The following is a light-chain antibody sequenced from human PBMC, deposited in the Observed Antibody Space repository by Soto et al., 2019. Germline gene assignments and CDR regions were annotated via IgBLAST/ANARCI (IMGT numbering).Light chain of an antibody. CDR3: QSWGTGGV. CDR2: LNSDGSH. J-gene: IGLJ3*02. V-gene: IGLV4-69*01. Sequence: QPVLTQSPSASASLGASVKLTCTLSSGHSTYAIAWHQQQPEKGPRFLMKLNSDGSHMKGDDIPDRFSGSSSGAERYLTISSLQSEDEADYYCQSWGTGGVFGGGTKVTVL. CDR1: SGHSTYA.